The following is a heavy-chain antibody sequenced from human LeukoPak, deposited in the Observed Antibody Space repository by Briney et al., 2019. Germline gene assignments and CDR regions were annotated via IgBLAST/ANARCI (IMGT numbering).Heavy chain of an antibody. Sequence: PGGSLRLSCVVSGISFSDSYRTWIRQTPGKGLEWLAYISGSGSDICYADSVKGRFTISRDNAKNSVYLQMNSLRAEDTAVYYCAKCALMVRGFSSYYMDVWGKGTTVTVSS. V-gene: IGHV3-11*01. J-gene: IGHJ6*03. CDR2: ISGSGSDI. CDR1: GISFSDSY. D-gene: IGHD3-10*01. CDR3: AKCALMVRGFSSYYMDV.